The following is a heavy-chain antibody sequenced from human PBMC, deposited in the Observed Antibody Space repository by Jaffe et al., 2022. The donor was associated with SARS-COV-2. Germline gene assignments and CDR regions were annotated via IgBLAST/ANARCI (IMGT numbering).Heavy chain of an antibody. J-gene: IGHJ4*02. V-gene: IGHV3-30*18. D-gene: IGHD3-10*01. Sequence: QVQLVESGGGVVQPGRSLRLSCAASGFIFRSYGMHWVRQAPGKGLEWVAVISYDGSNKYYADSVKGRFTISRDNSKNTLYLQMNSLRAEDTAVYYCAKDWHYYGSGSYPYYFDYWGQGTLVTVSS. CDR1: GFIFRSYG. CDR2: ISYDGSNK. CDR3: AKDWHYYGSGSYPYYFDY.